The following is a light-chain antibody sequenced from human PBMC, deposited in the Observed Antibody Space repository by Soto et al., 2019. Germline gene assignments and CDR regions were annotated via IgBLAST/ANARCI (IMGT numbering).Light chain of an antibody. J-gene: IGKJ1*01. CDR3: QQYTYWPRT. V-gene: IGKV3-15*01. CDR1: QSVSDS. CDR2: GAS. Sequence: EIVMTQSPATLSVSPGERATLSCRASQSVSDSLAWYQQTPGQAPRLLIYGASTRATGCPARFSGSGSGTDFTLPISSLQSEDVAIYYCQQYTYWPRTFGQGTTVEIK.